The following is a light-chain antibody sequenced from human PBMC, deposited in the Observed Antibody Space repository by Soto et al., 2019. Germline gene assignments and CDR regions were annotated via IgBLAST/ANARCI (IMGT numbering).Light chain of an antibody. CDR3: QQYGNSAWT. CDR2: GAS. V-gene: IGKV3-20*01. CDR1: QSVRSY. J-gene: IGKJ1*01. Sequence: EIVLTQSPATLSLFPGERATLSCRASQSVRSYLAWYQQKPGQAPTLLIYGASSRATGIPDRFSGSGSGTDFTLTISRLEPEDFAVYYCQQYGNSAWTFGQGTKVDIK.